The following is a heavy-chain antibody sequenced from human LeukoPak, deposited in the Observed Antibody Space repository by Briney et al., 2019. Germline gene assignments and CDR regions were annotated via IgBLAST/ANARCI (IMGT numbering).Heavy chain of an antibody. V-gene: IGHV4-39*01. CDR3: ATVPSPYSSGYYYAQD. CDR1: GGSISSSSYY. J-gene: IGHJ4*02. D-gene: IGHD3-22*01. Sequence: PSETLSLTCTVSGGSISSSSYYWGWIRQPPGKGLEWIGSIYCSGSTYYNPSLKSRVTISVDTSKNQFSLKLSSVTAADTAVYYCATVPSPYSSGYYYAQDWGQGTLVTVSS. CDR2: IYCSGST.